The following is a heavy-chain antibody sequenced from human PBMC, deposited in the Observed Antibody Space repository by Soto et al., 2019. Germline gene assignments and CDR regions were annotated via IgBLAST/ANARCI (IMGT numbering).Heavy chain of an antibody. J-gene: IGHJ4*02. D-gene: IGHD3-3*01. CDR2: ISGSGGST. V-gene: IGHV3-23*01. Sequence: GGSLRLSCAASGFTFSSYAMSWVRQAPGKGLEWVSAISGSGGSTYYADSVKGRFTISRDNSKNTLYLQMNSMRAEDTTVYYCANGLLEWPHLDFWGQGTLVTGSS. CDR3: ANGLLEWPHLDF. CDR1: GFTFSSYA.